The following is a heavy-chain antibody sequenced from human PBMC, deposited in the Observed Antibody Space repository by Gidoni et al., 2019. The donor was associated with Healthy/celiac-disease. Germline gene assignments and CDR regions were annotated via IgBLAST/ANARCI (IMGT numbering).Heavy chain of an antibody. CDR2: IRSKANSYAT. Sequence: EVQLVESGGGLVQPGGSLKLSCAASGFTFRGSAMHWVRQASGKGLEWVGRIRSKANSYATAYAASVKGRFTISRDDSKNTAYLQMNSLKTEDTAVYYCTRPRGYSYGWGDWGQGTLVTVSS. CDR3: TRPRGYSYGWGD. V-gene: IGHV3-73*02. CDR1: GFTFRGSA. J-gene: IGHJ4*02. D-gene: IGHD5-18*01.